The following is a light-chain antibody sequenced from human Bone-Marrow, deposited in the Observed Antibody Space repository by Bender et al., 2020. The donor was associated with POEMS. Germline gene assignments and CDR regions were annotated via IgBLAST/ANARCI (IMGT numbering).Light chain of an antibody. CDR2: DDS. J-gene: IGLJ2*01. Sequence: SYVLTQPPSVSVAPGQTARLPCGGNDIGTKSVHWYQQKPGQAPVLVVYDDSNRPSVIPERFSGSSSGTVATLRISGVQAEDEADYYCFAIFSNGAQRVFGGGTQLTVL. CDR1: DIGTKS. CDR3: FAIFSNGAQRV. V-gene: IGLV3-21*02.